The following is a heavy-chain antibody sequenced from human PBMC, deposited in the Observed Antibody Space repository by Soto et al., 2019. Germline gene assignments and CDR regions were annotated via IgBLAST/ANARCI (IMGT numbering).Heavy chain of an antibody. D-gene: IGHD6-6*01. J-gene: IGHJ6*02. CDR3: ARDEYSSSSFHFYYYYGMDV. Sequence: QVQLVQSGAEVKKPGASVKVSCKASGYTFTSYYMHWVRQAPGQGLEWMGIINPSGGSTSYAQKFQGRVTMTRDTSTSTVYMELSSLRSEDTAVYYCARDEYSSSSFHFYYYYGMDVWGQGTTVTVSS. CDR2: INPSGGST. V-gene: IGHV1-46*01. CDR1: GYTFTSYY.